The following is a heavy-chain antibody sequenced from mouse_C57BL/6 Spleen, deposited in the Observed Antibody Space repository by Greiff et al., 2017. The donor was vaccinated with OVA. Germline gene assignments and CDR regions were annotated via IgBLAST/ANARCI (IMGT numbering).Heavy chain of an antibody. CDR2: IDPSDSYT. CDR1: GYTFTSYW. J-gene: IGHJ3*01. V-gene: IGHV1-69*01. Sequence: QVQLQQPGAELVMPGASVKLSCKASGYTFTSYWMHWVKQRPGQGLAWIGEIDPSDSYTNYNQKIKGKSTLTVDKSSSTAYMQLSSLTSEDSAVYYCARSWDYGSSYEAYWGQGTLVTVSA. CDR3: ARSWDYGSSYEAY. D-gene: IGHD1-1*01.